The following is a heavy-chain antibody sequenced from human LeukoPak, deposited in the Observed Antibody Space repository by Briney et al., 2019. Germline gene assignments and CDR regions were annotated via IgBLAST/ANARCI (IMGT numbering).Heavy chain of an antibody. Sequence: GGSLRLSCAASGFTFSSYSMNWVRQAPGKGLEWVSSISSSSSYIYYADSVKGRFTISRDNAKNSLYLQMSSLRAEDTAVYYCARIGGELWTPNFDYWGQGTLVTVSS. CDR3: ARIGGELWTPNFDY. V-gene: IGHV3-21*01. D-gene: IGHD3-16*01. J-gene: IGHJ4*02. CDR2: ISSSSSYI. CDR1: GFTFSSYS.